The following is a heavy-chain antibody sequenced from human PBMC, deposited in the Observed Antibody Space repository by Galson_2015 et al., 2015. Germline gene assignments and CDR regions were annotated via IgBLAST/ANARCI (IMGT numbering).Heavy chain of an antibody. CDR2: IYTSGST. J-gene: IGHJ4*02. CDR1: GGSISSGNYF. Sequence: TLSLTCTVSGGSISSGNYFWTWIRQPAGKGLEWIGRIYTSGSTNYNPSLKSRVTVSLDTSKNQFSLKLSSVTAADTVVYYCARGLQHADYWGQGTLVTVSS. CDR3: ARGLQHADY. D-gene: IGHD5-24*01. V-gene: IGHV4-61*02.